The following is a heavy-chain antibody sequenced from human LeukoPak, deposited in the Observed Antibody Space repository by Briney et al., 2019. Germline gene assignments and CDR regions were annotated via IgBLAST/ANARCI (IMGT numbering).Heavy chain of an antibody. CDR3: ARGSSGTYDMGY. J-gene: IGHJ4*02. CDR2: IYSGGST. CDR1: GFTFSSYE. V-gene: IGHV3-66*01. Sequence: PGGSLRLSCAASGFTFSSYEMNWVRQAPGKGLEWVSVIYSGGSTYYAESVKGRFTISRDNSKNTLFLQMNGLRAEDTAVYYCARGSSGTYDMGYWGQGTLVTVSS. D-gene: IGHD1-26*01.